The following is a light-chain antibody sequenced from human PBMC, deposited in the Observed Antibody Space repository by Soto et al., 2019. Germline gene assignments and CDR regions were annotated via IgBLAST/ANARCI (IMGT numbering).Light chain of an antibody. CDR2: RAT. Sequence: DIQMTQYPSTLSASVGDRVTITCRASQSIGSCLAWYQQKPGKAPKLLIYRATSLESEVPSRFRGSESGTEFTLIINSLQPDDFATYFCQQYNVYPWTFGQWTKVEIK. CDR1: QSIGSC. V-gene: IGKV1-5*03. CDR3: QQYNVYPWT. J-gene: IGKJ1*01.